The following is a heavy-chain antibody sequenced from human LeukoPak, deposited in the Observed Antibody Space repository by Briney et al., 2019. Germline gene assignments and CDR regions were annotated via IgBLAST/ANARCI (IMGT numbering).Heavy chain of an antibody. CDR3: AREWELLGLFGY. Sequence: SETLSLTCTVSGYSISSGYYWGWIRQPPGKGLEWIGSIYHSGSTYYTPSLKSRVTISVDTSKNQFSLKLSSVTAADTAVYYCAREWELLGLFGYWGQGTLVTVSS. D-gene: IGHD1-26*01. CDR1: GYSISSGYY. CDR2: IYHSGST. V-gene: IGHV4-38-2*02. J-gene: IGHJ4*02.